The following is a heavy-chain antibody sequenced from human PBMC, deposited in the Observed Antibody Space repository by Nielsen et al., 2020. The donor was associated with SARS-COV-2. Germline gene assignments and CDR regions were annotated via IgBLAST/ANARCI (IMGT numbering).Heavy chain of an antibody. CDR1: GFTFSSYG. D-gene: IGHD2-8*02. CDR3: ARDATIVLAMDV. Sequence: GGSLRLSCAASGFTFSSYGMHWVRQAPGKGLEWVAVIWYDGSNKYYADSVNGRFTISRDNSKNTLYLQMNSLRAEDTAVYYCARDATIVLAMDVWGQGTTVTVSS. CDR2: IWYDGSNK. V-gene: IGHV3-33*01. J-gene: IGHJ6*02.